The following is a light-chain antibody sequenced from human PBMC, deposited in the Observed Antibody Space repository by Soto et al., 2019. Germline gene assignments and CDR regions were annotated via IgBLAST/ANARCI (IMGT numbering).Light chain of an antibody. Sequence: DLQMTQSPSSLSASVGDRVTITCRASQTITGYLNWYQQRPGKAPSLLVYAASVLQSGVPSRFSGSGSGTDFTLTISSLQPEDFATYYCQQSYSAPYTFGQGTKLAIK. J-gene: IGKJ2*01. V-gene: IGKV1-39*01. CDR3: QQSYSAPYT. CDR1: QTITGY. CDR2: AAS.